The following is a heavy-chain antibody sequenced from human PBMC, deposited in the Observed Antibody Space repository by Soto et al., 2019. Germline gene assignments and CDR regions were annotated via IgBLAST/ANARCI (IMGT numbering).Heavy chain of an antibody. J-gene: IGHJ4*02. Sequence: QVHLEESGGALVKPGGSLRLSCTASGFTFTYSCMGWIRQAPGKGLEWVSDIRDSARITQHADTVAVRFTISRDKAENSLYLQMNSMRPEDAAIYYCARDNGVGGLTLEDWGQGPLVTVSS. CDR3: ARDNGVGGLTLED. D-gene: IGHD2-15*01. V-gene: IGHV3-11*01. CDR1: GFTFTYSC. CDR2: IRDSARIT.